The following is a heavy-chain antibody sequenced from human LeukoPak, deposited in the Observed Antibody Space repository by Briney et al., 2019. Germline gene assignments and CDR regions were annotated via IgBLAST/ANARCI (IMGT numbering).Heavy chain of an antibody. CDR2: IIPIFGTA. CDR1: GGTFCSYA. V-gene: IGHV1-69*05. CDR3: AREQQLVSSPDAFDI. J-gene: IGHJ3*02. D-gene: IGHD6-6*01. Sequence: SVKVSCKASGGTFCSYAISWVRQAAGQGLEWMGGIIPIFGTANYAQKFQGRVTITTDESTSTAYMELSSLRSEDTAVFCCAREQQLVSSPDAFDIWGQGTMVTVSS.